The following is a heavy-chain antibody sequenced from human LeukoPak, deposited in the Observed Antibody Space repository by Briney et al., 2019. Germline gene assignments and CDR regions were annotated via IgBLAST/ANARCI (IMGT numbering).Heavy chain of an antibody. CDR1: GYAFTSYG. CDR3: AATVNYYYYMDV. CDR2: ISAYNGNT. V-gene: IGHV1-18*01. Sequence: ASVKVSCKASGYAFTSYGISWVRQAPGQGLEWMGWISAYNGNTNYAQKLQGRVTMSTDTSTGTAYMELRSLRSDDTAVYYCAATVNYYYYMDVWGKGTKVTVSS. D-gene: IGHD4-11*01. J-gene: IGHJ6*03.